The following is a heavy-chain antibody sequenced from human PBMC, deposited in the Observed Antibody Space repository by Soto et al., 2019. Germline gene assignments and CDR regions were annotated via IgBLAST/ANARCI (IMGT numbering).Heavy chain of an antibody. CDR3: ARDRGGIAVAHDVSYFQH. CDR1: GFTFSSYW. J-gene: IGHJ1*01. Sequence: GGSLRLSCAASGFTFSSYWMSWVRQAPGKGLEWVAYIKQDGSEKYYGDSVKGRFTISRDNAKNSLYLQMNSLRADDTAVYYCARDRGGIAVAHDVSYFQHWGQGTLVTVSS. CDR2: IKQDGSEK. D-gene: IGHD6-19*01. V-gene: IGHV3-7*01.